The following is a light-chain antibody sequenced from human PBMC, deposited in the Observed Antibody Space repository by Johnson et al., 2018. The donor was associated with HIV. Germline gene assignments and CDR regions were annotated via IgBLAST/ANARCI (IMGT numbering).Light chain of an antibody. J-gene: IGLJ1*01. V-gene: IGLV1-51*01. CDR1: SSNIGNNY. Sequence: QSVLTQPPSVSAAPGQKVTISCSGSSSNIGNNYVSWYQQLPGTAPKLLIYDNNKLPSGIPDRFSGSKSGTSATLGITGLQTGDEAVYYCGTWDSSLSAGVFGTGTKVTVL. CDR3: GTWDSSLSAGV. CDR2: DNN.